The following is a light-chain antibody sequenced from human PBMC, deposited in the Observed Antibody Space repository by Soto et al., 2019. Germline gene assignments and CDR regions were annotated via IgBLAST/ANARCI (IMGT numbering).Light chain of an antibody. V-gene: IGKV3-20*01. CDR3: QQYRSSPRFT. J-gene: IGKJ3*01. CDR1: QSVSGSY. CDR2: GAS. Sequence: EIVLTQSPGTLSLSPGERATLSCRASQSVSGSYLAWYQQKPGQAPRLLIYGASSWATGIPDRFSCSGSGTDFTLTISRLEPEDFAVYYCQQYRSSPRFTFGPGTKVDIK.